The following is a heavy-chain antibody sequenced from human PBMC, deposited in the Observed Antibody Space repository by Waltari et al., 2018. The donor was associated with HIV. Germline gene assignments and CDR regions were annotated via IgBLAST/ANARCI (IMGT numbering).Heavy chain of an antibody. CDR2: LSRSGSST. CDR3: AKSKMVRGLIQNYGMDV. D-gene: IGHD3-10*01. Sequence: EVQLLESGGGLVQPGGSLRLSCAACGFTFSSYAMSWVRQAPGKGLEWVSALSRSGSSTYYADSVEVRFTISRDNSKSTMYLQSNNLRAEDTAVYYCAKSKMVRGLIQNYGMDVWGQGTTVTVFS. V-gene: IGHV3-23*01. CDR1: GFTFSSYA. J-gene: IGHJ6*02.